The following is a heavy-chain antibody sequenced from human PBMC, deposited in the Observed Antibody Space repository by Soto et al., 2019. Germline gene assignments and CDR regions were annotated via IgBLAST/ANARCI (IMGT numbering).Heavy chain of an antibody. Sequence: SETLSLTCAVSGGSISSGGYSWSWVRQPPGKGLEWIGYIYHSGSTYYNPSLKSRVTISVDRSKNQFSLKLSSVTAADTAVYYCARVVRPGFLDVSAWFDPWGQGTLVTVSS. CDR1: GGSISSGGYS. CDR2: IYHSGST. J-gene: IGHJ5*02. D-gene: IGHD3-3*01. CDR3: ARVVRPGFLDVSAWFDP. V-gene: IGHV4-30-2*01.